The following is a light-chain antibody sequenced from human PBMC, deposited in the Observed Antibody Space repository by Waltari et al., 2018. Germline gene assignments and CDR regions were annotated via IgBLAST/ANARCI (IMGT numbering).Light chain of an antibody. CDR2: NTD. V-gene: IGLV1-44*01. CDR1: LSNIGVNP. Sequence: QSVLTQTPSASGTPGQRVTISCSGSLSNIGVNPVNGYHQPAGAAPKLLISNTDQWPSGVPDRFYASKSGASASLAISGLQSEDEGDYHCAAWDDGLNAWVFGGGTKVTVL. CDR3: AAWDDGLNAWV. J-gene: IGLJ3*02.